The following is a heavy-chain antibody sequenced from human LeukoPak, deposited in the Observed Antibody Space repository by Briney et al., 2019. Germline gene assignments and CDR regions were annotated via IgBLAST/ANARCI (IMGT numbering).Heavy chain of an antibody. V-gene: IGHV3-23*01. CDR2: ISGSGGST. J-gene: IGHJ4*02. Sequence: GGSLRLSCAASGFTFSSYGMSWVRHAPGKGLEWGSAISGSGGSTYYADSVKGRFTISRDNSKNTLYLQMNSLRAEDTAVYYCAKVSYYYDSSGYYFDYWGQGTLVTVSS. CDR3: AKVSYYYDSSGYYFDY. D-gene: IGHD3-22*01. CDR1: GFTFSSYG.